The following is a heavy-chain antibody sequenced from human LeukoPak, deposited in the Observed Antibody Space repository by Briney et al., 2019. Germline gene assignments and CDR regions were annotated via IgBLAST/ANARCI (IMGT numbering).Heavy chain of an antibody. CDR3: GGYCSGGSCYGPYYFDY. CDR1: GFTFSSYA. CDR2: ISYDGSNK. Sequence: GGSLRLSCAASGFTFSSYAMHWVRQAPGKGLEWVAVISYDGSNKYYADSVKGRFTISRDNSKNTLYLQMNSLRAEDTAVYYCGGYCSGGSCYGPYYFDYWGQGTLVTVSS. J-gene: IGHJ4*02. D-gene: IGHD2-15*01. V-gene: IGHV3-30-3*01.